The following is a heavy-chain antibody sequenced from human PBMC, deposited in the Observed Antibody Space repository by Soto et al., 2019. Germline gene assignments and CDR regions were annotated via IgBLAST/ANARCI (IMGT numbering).Heavy chain of an antibody. D-gene: IGHD1-26*01. Sequence: EVQLVESGGDLVQPGGSLRLSCTASGFTFSSYWMHWVRQAPGKGLVWVSYINFDGSGTNYADFVEGRFTISRDNAKNTLYFQMNSLRPEDTAVYYCIRDFGEVGSTKAFDIWGQGTMVTVSS. CDR1: GFTFSSYW. CDR2: INFDGSGT. V-gene: IGHV3-74*01. J-gene: IGHJ3*02. CDR3: IRDFGEVGSTKAFDI.